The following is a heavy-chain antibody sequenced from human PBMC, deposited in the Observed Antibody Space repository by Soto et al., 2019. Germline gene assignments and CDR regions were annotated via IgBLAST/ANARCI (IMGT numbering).Heavy chain of an antibody. CDR3: AREIAAAGNGAFDM. CDR2: INHSGST. J-gene: IGHJ3*02. D-gene: IGHD6-13*01. CDR1: GGSFSGYY. Sequence: QVQLQQWGAGLLKPSETLSLTCAVYGGSFSGYYWSWIRQPPGKGLEWIGEINHSGSTNYNPSLKRRVTITVGTFKNQFSLKLSSVTAADTAVYYCAREIAAAGNGAFDMWGQGKMVTVSS. V-gene: IGHV4-34*01.